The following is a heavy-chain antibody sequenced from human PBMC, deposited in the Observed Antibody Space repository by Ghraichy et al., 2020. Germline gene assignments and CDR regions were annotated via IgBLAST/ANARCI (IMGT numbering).Heavy chain of an antibody. D-gene: IGHD3-10*02. Sequence: ASVKVSCKASGYTFTTYDVNWVRQATGQGLEWMGWMNPNSANTGYAQKFQGRVTMTRDTSISTAYLELNSLRSEDTAVYYCTTMSWRLERGGHYYYYGMDVWGQGTTVTVSS. CDR2: MNPNSANT. V-gene: IGHV1-8*01. CDR1: GYTFTTYD. CDR3: TTMSWRLERGGHYYYYGMDV. J-gene: IGHJ6*02.